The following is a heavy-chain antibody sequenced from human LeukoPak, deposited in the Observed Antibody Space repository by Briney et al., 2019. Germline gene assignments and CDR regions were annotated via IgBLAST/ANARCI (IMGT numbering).Heavy chain of an antibody. V-gene: IGHV1-18*01. J-gene: IGHJ6*03. CDR3: ARDRSGGYLYYCYYYMDV. CDR2: ISAYNGNT. Sequence: ASVKVSCKASGYTFSSYGISWVRQAPGQGLEWMGWISAYNGNTNYAQKLQGRVTMTTDTSTSTAYMELRSLRSDDTAVYYCARDRSGGYLYYCYYYMDVWGKGTTVTISS. CDR1: GYTFSSYG. D-gene: IGHD5-12*01.